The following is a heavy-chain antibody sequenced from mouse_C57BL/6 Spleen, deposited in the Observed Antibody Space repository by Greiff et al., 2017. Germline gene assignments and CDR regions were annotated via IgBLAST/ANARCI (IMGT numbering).Heavy chain of an antibody. Sequence: QVQLKESGAELVKPGASVKMSCKASGYTFTSYWITWVMQRPGQGLEWIGDIYPGSGSTNYNEKFKSKATLTVDTSSSTAYMQLSSLTSEDSAVYYCAREDYYGSSCFDYWGQGTTLTVSS. D-gene: IGHD1-1*01. V-gene: IGHV1-55*01. J-gene: IGHJ2*01. CDR2: IYPGSGST. CDR3: AREDYYGSSCFDY. CDR1: GYTFTSYW.